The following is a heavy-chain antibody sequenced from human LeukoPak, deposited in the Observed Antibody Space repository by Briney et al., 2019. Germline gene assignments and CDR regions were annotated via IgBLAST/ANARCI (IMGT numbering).Heavy chain of an antibody. CDR1: GFTFSGYW. D-gene: IGHD3-10*01. J-gene: IGHJ6*03. V-gene: IGHV3-21*01. Sequence: GGSLRLSCAASGFTFSGYWMHWVRQAPGKGLEWVSSLSSSSSYIDYADSVKGRFTISRDNAKNSLYLQMNSLRPEDTAVYYCTRAGGLVRGVHYYYYMDVWGKGTTVTISS. CDR3: TRAGGLVRGVHYYYYMDV. CDR2: LSSSSSYI.